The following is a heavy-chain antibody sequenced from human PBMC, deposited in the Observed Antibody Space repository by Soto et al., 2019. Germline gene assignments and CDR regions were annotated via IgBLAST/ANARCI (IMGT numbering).Heavy chain of an antibody. CDR2: IYSGGST. CDR1: GFTVSSNY. Sequence: GGSLRLSCAASGFTVSSNYMSWVRQAPGKGLEWVSVIYSGGSTYYADSVKGRFTISRDNSKNTLYLQMNSLRAEDTAVYYCARARPPGYCSSTSCRFDYWGQGTLVTVSS. V-gene: IGHV3-66*01. J-gene: IGHJ4*02. CDR3: ARARPPGYCSSTSCRFDY. D-gene: IGHD2-2*03.